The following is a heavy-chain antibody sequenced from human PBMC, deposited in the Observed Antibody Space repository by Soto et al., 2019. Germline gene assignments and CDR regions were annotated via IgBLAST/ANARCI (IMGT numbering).Heavy chain of an antibody. Sequence: EAQLVESGGGLVNPGGSLRLSCAASGFSFTNAWMNWVRQAPGKGLEWVGRIKSKTDGGTADYAAPVKGRFTISRDESNNTLYLQMNSLKTEDTAVYYCTTGMSGPKNFWGQGTLVTVSS. CDR3: TTGMSGPKNF. CDR1: GFSFTNAW. D-gene: IGHD6-25*01. J-gene: IGHJ4*02. CDR2: IKSKTDGGTA. V-gene: IGHV3-15*07.